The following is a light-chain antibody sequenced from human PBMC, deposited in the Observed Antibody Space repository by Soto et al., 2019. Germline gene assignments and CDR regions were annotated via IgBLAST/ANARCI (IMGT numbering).Light chain of an antibody. V-gene: IGLV4-69*01. Sequence: QSVLTQSPSASASLGASVKLTCTLSSGHANYAIAWHQQQPEKGPRYLLNVQSDGSHRKADGIPSRFSGSSSGAERYLTISSLQSEDEGDYYCQTWGNGIRVFGGGTKLTVL. CDR1: SGHANYA. CDR2: VQSDGSH. J-gene: IGLJ2*01. CDR3: QTWGNGIRV.